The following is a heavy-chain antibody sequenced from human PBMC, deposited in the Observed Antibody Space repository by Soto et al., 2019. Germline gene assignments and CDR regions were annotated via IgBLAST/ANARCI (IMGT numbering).Heavy chain of an antibody. CDR3: ARFYGSGSYNYYYYGMAV. CDR2: IIPIFGTA. V-gene: IGHV1-69*13. D-gene: IGHD3-10*01. J-gene: IGHJ6*02. CDR1: GGTFSSYA. Sequence: SVKVSCKASGGTFSSYAISWVRQAPGQGLEWMGGIIPIFGTANYAQKFQGRVTITADESTSTAYMELSSLRSEDTAVYYCARFYGSGSYNYYYYGMAVWGQGTTVTVSS.